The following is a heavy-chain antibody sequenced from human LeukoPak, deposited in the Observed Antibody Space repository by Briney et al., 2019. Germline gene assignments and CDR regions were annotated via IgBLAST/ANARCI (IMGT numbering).Heavy chain of an antibody. V-gene: IGHV3-7*01. D-gene: IGHD7-27*01. Sequence: GGSLRLSCAASGFIFSTYWMTWVRQAPGKGLEWVATIKYDGDEKFYVDSVTGRFTISRDNAKNSLHLQMNSLTAEDTAVYYCVRESFSRGDFNWGQGTLVSVSS. J-gene: IGHJ4*02. CDR1: GFIFSTYW. CDR3: VRESFSRGDFN. CDR2: IKYDGDEK.